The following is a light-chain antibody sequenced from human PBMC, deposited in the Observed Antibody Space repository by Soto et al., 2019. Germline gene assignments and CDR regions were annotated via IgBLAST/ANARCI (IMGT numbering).Light chain of an antibody. V-gene: IGKV1-39*01. CDR2: AAS. Sequence: DIQMTQSPSSLSASVGDRVTISCRASQSITTYLNWYQQKPGKVPRLLIYAASSLQSGVPSRFSGSGSGTDFTLTISSLQPEDFANYYCQQSYSNPFTFGGGTKVDIK. J-gene: IGKJ4*01. CDR3: QQSYSNPFT. CDR1: QSITTY.